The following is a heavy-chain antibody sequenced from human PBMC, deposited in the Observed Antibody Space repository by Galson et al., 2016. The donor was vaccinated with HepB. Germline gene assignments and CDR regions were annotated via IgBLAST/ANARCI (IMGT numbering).Heavy chain of an antibody. CDR1: GDSMTSNW. Sequence: SETLSLTCTVSGDSMTSNWWSWVRQPPGQALDWIGEAYHSGSTHYNPSLNNRVTLSIDTSNNQLSLELNFVTAADTATYYCARHVAVPGTRGFDSWGQGTLVTVSS. CDR3: ARHVAVPGTRGFDS. CDR2: AYHSGST. V-gene: IGHV4-4*02. J-gene: IGHJ4*02. D-gene: IGHD6-19*01.